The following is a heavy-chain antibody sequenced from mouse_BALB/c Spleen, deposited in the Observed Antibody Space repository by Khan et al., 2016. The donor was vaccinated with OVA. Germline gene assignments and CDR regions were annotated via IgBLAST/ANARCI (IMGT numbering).Heavy chain of an antibody. Sequence: LVESGAELVRPGTSVKVSCKASGYAFTNYLIEWVKQRPGQGLEWIGVINPGSGGTNYNEKFKGKATLTADKSSSTAYMQLSSLTSDDSAVYFCARRYRYDGAWFAYWGQGTLVTVSA. J-gene: IGHJ3*01. CDR2: INPGSGGT. CDR1: GYAFTNYL. V-gene: IGHV1-54*01. CDR3: ARRYRYDGAWFAY. D-gene: IGHD2-14*01.